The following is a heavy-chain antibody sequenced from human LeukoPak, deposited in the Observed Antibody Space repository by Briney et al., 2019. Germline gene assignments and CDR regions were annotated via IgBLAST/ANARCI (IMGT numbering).Heavy chain of an antibody. Sequence: GGSLRLSCAASGFTFSNAWMSWVRQAPGKGLEWVGRIKSKTDGGTTDYAAPVKGRFTISRDDSKNTLYLQMNSLKTEDTAVYYCTTRGNGDEWLPDYWGQGTLVTVSS. D-gene: IGHD5-12*01. CDR3: TTRGNGDEWLPDY. J-gene: IGHJ4*02. CDR1: GFTFSNAW. CDR2: IKSKTDGGTT. V-gene: IGHV3-15*01.